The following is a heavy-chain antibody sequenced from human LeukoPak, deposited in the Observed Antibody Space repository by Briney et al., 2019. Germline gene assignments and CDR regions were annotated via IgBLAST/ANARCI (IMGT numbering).Heavy chain of an antibody. CDR3: ARDDYGDYRFDY. CDR1: GYTFTSYY. Sequence: SVKVSCKASGYTFTSYYMHWVRQAPGQGLEWMGGIIPIFGTANYAQKFQGRVTITADESTSTAYMELSSLRSEDTAVYYCARDDYGDYRFDYWGQGTLVTVSS. CDR2: IIPIFGTA. D-gene: IGHD4-17*01. J-gene: IGHJ4*02. V-gene: IGHV1-69*13.